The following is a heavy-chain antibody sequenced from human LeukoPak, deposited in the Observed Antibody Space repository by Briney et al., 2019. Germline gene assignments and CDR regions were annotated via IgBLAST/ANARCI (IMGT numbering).Heavy chain of an antibody. CDR3: ARQEGHCSAGSCRPMDV. CDR1: GYSFPDYW. D-gene: IGHD2-15*01. CDR2: IYPSDSDT. Sequence: GESLKISCKGSGYSFPDYWIVWVHQMPGKGLEWMGIIYPSDSDTRYSPSFQGQVTISADKSIGTAYLQWSTLKASDTAMYYCARQEGHCSAGSCRPMDVWGQGTTVTVS. V-gene: IGHV5-51*07. J-gene: IGHJ6*02.